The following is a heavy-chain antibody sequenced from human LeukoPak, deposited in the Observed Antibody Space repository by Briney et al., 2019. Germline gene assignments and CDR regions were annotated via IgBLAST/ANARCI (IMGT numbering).Heavy chain of an antibody. D-gene: IGHD4-23*01. Sequence: ASVKVSCKASGYTXSQYGVTGVRQAPGQGLEWMGIIKPSGGSTSYAQKFQGRVTMTRDTSTSTVYMELSSLRSEDTAVYYCARDPTTVVTLDYWGQGTLVTVSS. CDR2: IKPSGGST. CDR1: GYTXSQYG. J-gene: IGHJ4*02. CDR3: ARDPTTVVTLDY. V-gene: IGHV1-46*01.